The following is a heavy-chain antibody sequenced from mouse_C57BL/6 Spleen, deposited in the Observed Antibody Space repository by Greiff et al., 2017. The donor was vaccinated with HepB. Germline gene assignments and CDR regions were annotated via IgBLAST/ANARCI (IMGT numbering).Heavy chain of an antibody. CDR2: IDPNSGGT. J-gene: IGHJ4*01. V-gene: IGHV1-72*01. CDR3: ARERGLYYYAMDY. D-gene: IGHD1-1*02. CDR1: GYTFTSYW. Sequence: VQLQQPGAELVKPGASVKLSCKASGYTFTSYWMHWVKRRPGRGLEGIGRIDPNSGGTKYNEKFKSKATLTVDKPSSTAYMQLSSLTSEDSAVYYCARERGLYYYAMDYWGQGTSVTVSS.